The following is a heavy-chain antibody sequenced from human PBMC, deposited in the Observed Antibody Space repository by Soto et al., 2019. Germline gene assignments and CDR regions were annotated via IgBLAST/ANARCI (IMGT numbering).Heavy chain of an antibody. CDR3: ARVGGFCSGGSCQVLFFDS. Sequence: PGGSLRRSCAASGFTFSNYWMSWVRQAPGKGLEWVANIKLDGREKDCVDSVKGRFTISRDNAKKSLYLQMNSLRAEDTAVYYCARVGGFCSGGSCQVLFFDSWGQGALVTVSS. J-gene: IGHJ4*02. D-gene: IGHD2-15*01. CDR1: GFTFSNYW. V-gene: IGHV3-7*01. CDR2: IKLDGREK.